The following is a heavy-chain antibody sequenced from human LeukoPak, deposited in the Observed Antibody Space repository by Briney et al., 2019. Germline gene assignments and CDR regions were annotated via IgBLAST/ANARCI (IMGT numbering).Heavy chain of an antibody. CDR1: GFTVSSYG. CDR2: IRYDGSNK. D-gene: IGHD1-1*01. CDR3: AKEIVQLEPPLYPYMDV. Sequence: GGSLRLSCAASGFTVSSYGMHWVRQAPGKGLEWRAFIRYDGSNKYYADSVKGRFTISRDNSKNTLYLQMNSLRAEDTAVYYCAKEIVQLEPPLYPYMDVWGKGTTVTISS. J-gene: IGHJ6*03. V-gene: IGHV3-30*02.